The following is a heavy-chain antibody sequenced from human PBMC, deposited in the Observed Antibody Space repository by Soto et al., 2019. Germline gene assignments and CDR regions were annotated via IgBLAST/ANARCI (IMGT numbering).Heavy chain of an antibody. J-gene: IGHJ6*02. Sequence: GSISSYYWSWIRQPPGKGLEWIGYIYYSGSTNYNPSLKSRVTISVDTSKNQFSLKLSSVTAADTAVYYCARGRQWLVPPSYYYYGMDVWGQGTTVTVSS. CDR2: IYYSGST. V-gene: IGHV4-59*01. CDR1: GSISSYY. CDR3: ARGRQWLVPPSYYYYGMDV. D-gene: IGHD6-19*01.